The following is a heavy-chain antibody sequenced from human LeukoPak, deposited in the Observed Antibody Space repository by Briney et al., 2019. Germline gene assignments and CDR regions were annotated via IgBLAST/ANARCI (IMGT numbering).Heavy chain of an antibody. Sequence: ASVKVSCKASGYSFTDKYMHWVRQAPGQGLEWMGWINPNSGGTNYAQKFQGRVTMTTDTSMSTAYMELSRLTSDDTAVYYCARAGGRSWFDPWGEGALVTVSS. CDR1: GYSFTDKY. J-gene: IGHJ5*02. CDR3: ARAGGRSWFDP. V-gene: IGHV1-2*02. CDR2: INPNSGGT.